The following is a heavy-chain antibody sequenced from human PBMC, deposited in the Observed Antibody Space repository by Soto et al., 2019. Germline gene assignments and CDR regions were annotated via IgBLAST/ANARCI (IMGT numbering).Heavy chain of an antibody. Sequence: XSVKVSCKASGYIFTNYAIHWVRQAPGQRLEWMGWINAGNGNTKYSQKFQGRITITSDTSASTAYMELRSLRSEDMAVYYCAREAMVRGVIITSRWFDPWGQGTLVTVSS. CDR2: INAGNGNT. CDR3: AREAMVRGVIITSRWFDP. D-gene: IGHD3-10*01. J-gene: IGHJ5*02. V-gene: IGHV1-3*01. CDR1: GYIFTNYA.